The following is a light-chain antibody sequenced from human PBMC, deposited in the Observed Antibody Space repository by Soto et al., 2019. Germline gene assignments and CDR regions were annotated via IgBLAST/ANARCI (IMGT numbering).Light chain of an antibody. J-gene: IGKJ4*01. Sequence: EIVLTQSPGTLSLSPGERATLSCRASQSVSSSYLAWYQQKPGQAPRLLIYGASSRATGIPDRFSGSGSGKDFTLNISRLEPEDVEVYYCQQYGSSPHTFGGGTKVEIK. CDR2: GAS. V-gene: IGKV3-20*01. CDR1: QSVSSSY. CDR3: QQYGSSPHT.